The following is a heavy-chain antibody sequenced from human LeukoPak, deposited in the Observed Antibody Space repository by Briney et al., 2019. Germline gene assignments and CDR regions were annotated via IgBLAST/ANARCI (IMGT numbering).Heavy chain of an antibody. J-gene: IGHJ4*02. V-gene: IGHV1-2*02. CDR2: INPNSGGT. D-gene: IGHD3-22*01. Sequence: ASVKVSCKASGYTFTGYYMHWVRQAPGQGLEWMGWINPNSGGTNYAQKFQGRVTMTRDTSISTAYMELGRLRSDDTAVYYCARVVEGYYDSSGFIGYWGQGTLVTVSS. CDR3: ARVVEGYYDSSGFIGY. CDR1: GYTFTGYY.